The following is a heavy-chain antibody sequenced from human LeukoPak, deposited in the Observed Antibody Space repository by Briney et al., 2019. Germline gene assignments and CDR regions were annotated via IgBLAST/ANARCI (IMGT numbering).Heavy chain of an antibody. Sequence: SETLSLTCTVSGYSISSGYYWGWIRQPPGKGLEWIASVYHSGNTYYNPSLKSRVTISADTSKNQFSLKLRSVTAADTAVYYCARWLAALPKMFDPWGQGTLVTVSS. D-gene: IGHD6-13*01. CDR3: ARWLAALPKMFDP. CDR1: GYSISSGYY. V-gene: IGHV4-38-2*02. J-gene: IGHJ5*02. CDR2: VYHSGNT.